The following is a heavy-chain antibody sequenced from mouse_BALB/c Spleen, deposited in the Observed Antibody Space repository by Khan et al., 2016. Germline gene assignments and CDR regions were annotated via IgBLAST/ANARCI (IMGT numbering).Heavy chain of an antibody. D-gene: IGHD4-1*01. Sequence: VQLKQSGAELVKPGASVKLSCTASGFNIKDTYMYWVKQRPEQGLEWIGRIDPANGNTKYDPKFQGKATITADSSSNTAYLQLSSLTSEDTAVYYCANWDWYFDVWGAGTTVTVSS. CDR3: ANWDWYFDV. CDR1: GFNIKDTY. J-gene: IGHJ1*01. CDR2: IDPANGNT. V-gene: IGHV14-3*02.